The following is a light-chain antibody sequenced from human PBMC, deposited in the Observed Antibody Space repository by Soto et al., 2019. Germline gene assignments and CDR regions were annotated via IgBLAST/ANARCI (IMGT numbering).Light chain of an antibody. Sequence: ILMMQSPATLSVSPGERATLSCRASQSVSNNLAWYQQKPGQAPRLLINDASTRATGIPARFSGSGSGTEFTLTISGLQSEDFAVYYCQQYNIWPPWTFGQGTKVEVK. J-gene: IGKJ1*01. CDR2: DAS. CDR3: QQYNIWPPWT. V-gene: IGKV3-15*01. CDR1: QSVSNN.